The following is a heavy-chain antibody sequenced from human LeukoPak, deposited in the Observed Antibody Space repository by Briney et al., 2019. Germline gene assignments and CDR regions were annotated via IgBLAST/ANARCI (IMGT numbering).Heavy chain of an antibody. CDR2: INPSGGST. Sequence: ASVKVSCKASGYTFTSYYMHWVRQAPGQGLEWMGIINPSGGSTSYAQKFQGRVTMTRDTSISTAYMDLSGLRSDDTAVYYCARRQGNSLGAFDIWGQGTMITVSS. J-gene: IGHJ3*02. CDR1: GYTFTSYY. CDR3: ARRQGNSLGAFDI. V-gene: IGHV1-46*01. D-gene: IGHD2-21*01.